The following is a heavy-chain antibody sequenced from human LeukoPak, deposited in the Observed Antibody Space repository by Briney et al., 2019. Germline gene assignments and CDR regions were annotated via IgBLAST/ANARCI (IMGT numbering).Heavy chain of an antibody. CDR1: GFTFNNFS. CDR2: IKRDGSER. D-gene: IGHD3-10*01. CDR3: AKYTYFSASGTYYYYFDY. V-gene: IGHV3-7*01. J-gene: IGHJ4*02. Sequence: GGSLRLSCAASGFTFNNFSMSWVRQAPGKGLVWVANIKRDGSERYYVDSVKGRFTISRDNAKNSLYLQMNGLRAEDTAVYYCAKYTYFSASGTYYYYFDYWGQGTLVTVSS.